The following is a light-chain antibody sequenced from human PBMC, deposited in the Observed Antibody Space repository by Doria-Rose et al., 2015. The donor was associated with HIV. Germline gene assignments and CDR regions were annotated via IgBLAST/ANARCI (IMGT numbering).Light chain of an antibody. CDR1: QSTGSF. CDR3: HQSYSTPLT. CDR2: AAA. J-gene: IGKJ4*01. Sequence: DIRLTQSPSSLSASVGDRVTITCRASQSTGSFSNWYQQKPGKAAKLLIYAAASVQNGVPSRFSGSGSGTDFTLTISSLQPEDFATYFCHQSYSTPLTFGGGTKVEIK. V-gene: IGKV1-39*01.